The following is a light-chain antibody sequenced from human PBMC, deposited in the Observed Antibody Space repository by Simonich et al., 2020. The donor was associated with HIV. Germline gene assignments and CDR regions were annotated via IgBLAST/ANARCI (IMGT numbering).Light chain of an antibody. J-gene: IGKJ2*01. CDR1: QSLLHSNGYNY. V-gene: IGKV2-28*01. CDR3: MQVLQTPYT. CDR2: LGS. Sequence: DIVMTQSPLSLPVTPGEPASISCRSSQSLLHSNGYNYLDWYLQKPGQSPQLLIYLGSNRASAVPDRFSGSASGTDFTLKISRVESEDVGVYYCMQVLQTPYTFGQGTKLEIK.